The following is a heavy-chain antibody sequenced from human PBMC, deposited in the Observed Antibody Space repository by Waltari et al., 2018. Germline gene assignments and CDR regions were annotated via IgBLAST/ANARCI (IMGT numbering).Heavy chain of an antibody. J-gene: IGHJ3*02. CDR1: GGSISSGSYY. Sequence: QVQLQESGPGLVKPSQTLSLTCTVSGGSISSGSYYWSWIRQPAGKGLEWIGYIYTSGSTNYNPSLQSRVTISVDTSKNQCALKLSSVTAADTAVYYCARGSFYGDYVNDAFDIWGQGTMVTVSS. D-gene: IGHD4-17*01. CDR3: ARGSFYGDYVNDAFDI. V-gene: IGHV4-61*09. CDR2: IYTSGST.